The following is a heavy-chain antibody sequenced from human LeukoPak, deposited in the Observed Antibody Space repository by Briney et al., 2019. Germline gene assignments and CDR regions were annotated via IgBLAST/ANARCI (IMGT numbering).Heavy chain of an antibody. D-gene: IGHD6-13*01. Sequence: ASVKVSCKASGYTFTGYYVHWVRQAPGQGLEWMGWINPNSGGTNYAQKFQGWVTMTRVTSISTAYMELSRLRSDDTAVYYCARDGSSWSETYYYGMDVWGQGATVTVSS. CDR1: GYTFTGYY. CDR3: ARDGSSWSETYYYGMDV. J-gene: IGHJ6*02. V-gene: IGHV1-2*04. CDR2: INPNSGGT.